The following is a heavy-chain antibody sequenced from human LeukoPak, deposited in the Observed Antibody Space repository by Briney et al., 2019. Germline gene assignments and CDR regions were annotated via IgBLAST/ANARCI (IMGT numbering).Heavy chain of an antibody. Sequence: GGSLRLSCAASAFTFSGSAMHWVRQASGKGLECVGRIRSKANSYATAYAASVKGRFTISRDDSKNTAYLQMNSLKTEDTAVYYCTRRAPYCSSTSCYAKAFDYWGQGTLVTVSS. J-gene: IGHJ4*02. CDR2: IRSKANSYAT. CDR3: TRRAPYCSSTSCYAKAFDY. V-gene: IGHV3-73*01. CDR1: AFTFSGSA. D-gene: IGHD2-2*01.